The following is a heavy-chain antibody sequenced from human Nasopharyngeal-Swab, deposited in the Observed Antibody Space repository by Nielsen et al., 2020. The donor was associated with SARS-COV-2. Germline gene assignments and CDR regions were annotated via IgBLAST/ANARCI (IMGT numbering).Heavy chain of an antibody. J-gene: IGHJ4*02. CDR1: GGSISSSSYY. CDR2: IYYSGST. Sequence: SETLSLTCTVSGGSISSSSYYWGWIRQPPGKGLEWIGSIYYSGSTYYNPSLKSRVTISVDTSKNQFSLKLSSVTAADTAVYYCARRRYFDWSPSYFDYWGQGTLVTVSS. CDR3: ARRRYFDWSPSYFDY. V-gene: IGHV4-39*01. D-gene: IGHD3-9*01.